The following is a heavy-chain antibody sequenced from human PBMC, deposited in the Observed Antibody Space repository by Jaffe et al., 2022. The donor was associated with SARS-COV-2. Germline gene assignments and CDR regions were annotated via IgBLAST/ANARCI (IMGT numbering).Heavy chain of an antibody. J-gene: IGHJ4*02. CDR1: GFTFSSYA. V-gene: IGHV3-30-3*01. CDR2: ISYDGSNK. Sequence: QVQLVESGGGVVQPGRSLRLSCAASGFTFSSYAMHWVRQAPGKGLEWVAVISYDGSNKYYADSVKGRFTISRDNSKNTLYLQMNSLRAEDTAVYYCAREVPYDYVWGSYRYTSYYFDYWGQGTLVTVSS. CDR3: AREVPYDYVWGSYRYTSYYFDY. D-gene: IGHD3-16*02.